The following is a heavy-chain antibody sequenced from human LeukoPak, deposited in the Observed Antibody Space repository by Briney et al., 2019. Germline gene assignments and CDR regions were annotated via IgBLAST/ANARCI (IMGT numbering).Heavy chain of an antibody. CDR2: IDWDDDK. D-gene: IGHD3-22*01. CDR3: ARNPDYYDSSGYYYVSFDY. CDR1: GFSLTTSGMR. V-gene: IGHV2-70*04. J-gene: IGHJ4*02. Sequence: SGPTLVNPTQTLTLTCTFSGFSLTTSGMRVSWIRQPPGKALEWLARIDWDDDKFYSTSLKTRLTISKDTSKNQVVLTMTNTAPVDTATYYCARNPDYYDSSGYYYVSFDYWGQGTLVTVSS.